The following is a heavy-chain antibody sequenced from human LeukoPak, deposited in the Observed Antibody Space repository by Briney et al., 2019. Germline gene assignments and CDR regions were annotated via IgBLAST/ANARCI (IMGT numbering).Heavy chain of an antibody. V-gene: IGHV4-61*01. CDR3: ARDARYYDSSGYYAFDI. CDR1: GGSVSSGSYY. J-gene: IGHJ3*02. CDR2: IYYSGST. D-gene: IGHD3-22*01. Sequence: SVTLSLTCTVSGGSVSSGSYYWSWIRQPPGKGLEWIGYIYYSGSTNYNPSLESRVTISIDKSKKQFSLKLSSVTAADTAVYYCARDARYYDSSGYYAFDIWGQGTVVTVSS.